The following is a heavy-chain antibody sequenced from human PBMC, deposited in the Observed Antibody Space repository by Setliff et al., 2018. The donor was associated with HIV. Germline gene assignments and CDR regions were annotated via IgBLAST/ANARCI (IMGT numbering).Heavy chain of an antibody. Sequence: SETLSLTCTISGGSFGVYRWSWIRQSAGRGLEWIGRIDSSGTTDYNPSLNSRVTISVDTSKNQFSLKLSSVTAADTAVYYCARRDGYSYGFYFDYWGQGTLVTVSS. CDR3: ARRDGYSYGFYFDY. V-gene: IGHV4-4*07. CDR2: IDSSGTT. J-gene: IGHJ4*02. D-gene: IGHD5-18*01. CDR1: GGSFGVYR.